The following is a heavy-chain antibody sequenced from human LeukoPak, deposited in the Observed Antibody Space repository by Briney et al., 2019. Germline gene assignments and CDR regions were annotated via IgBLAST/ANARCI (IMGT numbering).Heavy chain of an antibody. V-gene: IGHV1-46*01. CDR2: INPSPGRS. CDR3: ARQRDRFLGFYDY. D-gene: IGHD2-21*01. Sequence: GASVKVSCKASGYNFTTHYIHWVRQAPGQGLEWMGLINPSPGRSSYAQNFQARVRMTRDTSTSTVFMALSGLRYDDTAVYFCARQRDRFLGFYDYWGQGSLVTVSS. CDR1: GYNFTTHY. J-gene: IGHJ4*02.